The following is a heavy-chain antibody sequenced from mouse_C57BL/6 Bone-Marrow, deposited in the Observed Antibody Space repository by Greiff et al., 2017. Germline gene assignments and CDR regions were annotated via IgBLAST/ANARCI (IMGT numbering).Heavy chain of an antibody. Sequence: VQLQQSGAELVKPGASVKISCKASGYAFSSYWMNWVKQRPGKGLVWIGQIYPGDGDTNYNGKFKGKATLTADKSSSTAYMQLSSLTSEDSAVYFCAREIYYYGSRYFDVGGTGTTVTVSS. CDR1: GYAFSSYW. D-gene: IGHD1-1*01. V-gene: IGHV1-80*01. CDR3: AREIYYYGSRYFDV. CDR2: IYPGDGDT. J-gene: IGHJ1*03.